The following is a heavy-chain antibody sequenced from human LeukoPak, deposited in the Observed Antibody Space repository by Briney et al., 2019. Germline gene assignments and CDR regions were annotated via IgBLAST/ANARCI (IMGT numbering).Heavy chain of an antibody. J-gene: IGHJ6*02. CDR3: ARGMAYNWNDPERYYYYGMDV. V-gene: IGHV3-74*01. CDR1: GFTFSSYW. Sequence: PGGSLRLSCAASGFTFSSYWMHWVRQAPGKGLVWVSRINSDGSSTSYADSVKGRFTISRDNAKNTLYLQMNSLRAEDTAVYYCARGMAYNWNDPERYYYYGMDVWGQGTTVTVSS. CDR2: INSDGSST. D-gene: IGHD1-20*01.